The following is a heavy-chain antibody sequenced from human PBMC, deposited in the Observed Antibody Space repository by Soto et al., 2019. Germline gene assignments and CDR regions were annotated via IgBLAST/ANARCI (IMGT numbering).Heavy chain of an antibody. CDR2: ILPVFGTA. CDR3: ARMALAYYYDSSGYYYYFDY. Sequence: QVQLVQSGAEVKKPGSSVKVSCKASGGTFSSYAISWVRQAPGQGLAWMGGILPVFGTANYAQKFQGRVTITADESTSTAYMELSSLRSEDTAVYYCARMALAYYYDSSGYYYYFDYWGQGTLVTVSS. CDR1: GGTFSSYA. J-gene: IGHJ4*02. D-gene: IGHD3-22*01. V-gene: IGHV1-69*01.